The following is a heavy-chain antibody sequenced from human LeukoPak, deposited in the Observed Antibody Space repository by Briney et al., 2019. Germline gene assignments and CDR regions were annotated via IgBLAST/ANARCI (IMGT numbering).Heavy chain of an antibody. CDR2: ISTSGSTI. D-gene: IGHD6-13*01. V-gene: IGHV3-48*03. CDR1: GFTFSSYE. Sequence: GGSLRLSCAASGFTFSSYEVNWVRQAPGKGLEWVSYISTSGSTIYYADSVKGRFTISRDNAKNSLYLQMNSLRAEDTAVYYCARTADYGSSSYFARPFDYWGQGTLVTVSS. J-gene: IGHJ4*02. CDR3: ARTADYGSSSYFARPFDY.